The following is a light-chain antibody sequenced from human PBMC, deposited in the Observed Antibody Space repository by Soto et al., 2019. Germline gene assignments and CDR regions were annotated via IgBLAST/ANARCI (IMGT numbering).Light chain of an antibody. CDR3: CSYAGSLYV. J-gene: IGLJ1*01. Sequence: QSVLTQPRSVSGSPGQSVTISCTGTSSDVGGYNYVSWYQQHPGKAPKLMIYDVSKRPSGVPDRFSGSKSGNTASLTISGLQAEDEADYYCCSYAGSLYVLGTGTKVTVL. CDR2: DVS. CDR1: SSDVGGYNY. V-gene: IGLV2-11*01.